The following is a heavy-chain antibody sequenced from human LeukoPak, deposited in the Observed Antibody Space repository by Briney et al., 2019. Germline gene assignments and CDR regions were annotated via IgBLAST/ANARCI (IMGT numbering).Heavy chain of an antibody. Sequence: GGSLRLSCAASGFTFSSYSMNWVRQAPGKGLEWVSSISSSSSYIYYADSVKGRFTISRDNAKNSLYLQMNSLRAEDTAVYYCAREMTVAAGPSDYWGQGTLVTVSS. CDR3: AREMTVAAGPSDY. CDR1: GFTFSSYS. D-gene: IGHD6-19*01. J-gene: IGHJ4*02. V-gene: IGHV3-21*01. CDR2: ISSSSSYI.